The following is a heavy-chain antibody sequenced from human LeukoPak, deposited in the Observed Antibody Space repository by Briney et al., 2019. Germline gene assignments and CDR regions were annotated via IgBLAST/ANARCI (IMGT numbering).Heavy chain of an antibody. CDR2: IYHSGST. V-gene: IGHV4-38-2*02. CDR3: AGAPPLGGELFDI. D-gene: IGHD1-26*01. CDR1: GYSISSGYY. Sequence: PSETLSLTCTVSGYSISSGYYWGWIRQPPGKGLEWIGSIYHSGSTYYNPSLKSRVTISVDTSKNQFSLKLSSVTAADTAVYYWAGAPPLGGELFDIGGKGKMVPV. J-gene: IGHJ3*02.